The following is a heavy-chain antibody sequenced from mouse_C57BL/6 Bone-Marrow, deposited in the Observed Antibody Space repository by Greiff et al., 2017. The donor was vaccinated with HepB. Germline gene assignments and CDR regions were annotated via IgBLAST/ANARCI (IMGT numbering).Heavy chain of an antibody. CDR2: IYPRSGNT. D-gene: IGHD2-4*01. CDR3: ARHKDYHWYFDV. Sequence: QVQLQQSGAELARPGASVKLSCKASGYTFTSYGISWVKQRTGQGLEWIGEIYPRSGNTYYNEKFKGKATLTADKSSSTAYMELRSLTSEDSAVYFCARHKDYHWYFDVWGTGTTVTVSS. J-gene: IGHJ1*03. V-gene: IGHV1-81*01. CDR1: GYTFTSYG.